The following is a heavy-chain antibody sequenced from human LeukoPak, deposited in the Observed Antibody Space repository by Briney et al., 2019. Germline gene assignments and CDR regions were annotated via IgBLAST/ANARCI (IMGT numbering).Heavy chain of an antibody. V-gene: IGHV3-53*01. D-gene: IGHD3-10*01. CDR2: IYSSGDA. CDR3: ARGGYYGSGTYYSPTSPH. J-gene: IGHJ4*02. Sequence: GGSLRLSCAASGFTVSSKYMSWVRQTPGKGLQWVALIYSSGDAYTPDSVKGRFTISRDDSENTLYLQMDSLRAEDTAVYYCARGGYYGSGTYYSPTSPHWGQGTLVTVSS. CDR1: GFTVSSKY.